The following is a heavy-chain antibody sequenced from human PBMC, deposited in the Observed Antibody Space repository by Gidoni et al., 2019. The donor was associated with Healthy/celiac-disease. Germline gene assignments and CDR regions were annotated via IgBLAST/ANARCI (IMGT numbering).Heavy chain of an antibody. CDR2: IYYSGST. CDR3: ARLSVSLKFDP. J-gene: IGHJ5*02. D-gene: IGHD2-8*01. Sequence: SIYYSGSTYYNPSLKSRVTISVDTSKNQFSLKLSSVTAADTAVYYCARLSVSLKFDPWGQGTLVTVSS. V-gene: IGHV4-39*01.